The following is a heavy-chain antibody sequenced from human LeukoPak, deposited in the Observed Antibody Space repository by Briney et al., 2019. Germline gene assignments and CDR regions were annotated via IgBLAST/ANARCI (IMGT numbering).Heavy chain of an antibody. V-gene: IGHV4-59*01. J-gene: IGHJ4*02. CDR3: AGYSGSYPLFDY. CDR2: IYYSGST. Sequence: PSETLSLTCTVSGGSISSYYWSWIRQPPGEGLEWIGYIYYSGSTNYNPSLKSRVTISVDTSKNQFSLKLSSVTAADTAVYYCAGYSGSYPLFDYWGQGTLVTVSS. CDR1: GGSISSYY. D-gene: IGHD1-26*01.